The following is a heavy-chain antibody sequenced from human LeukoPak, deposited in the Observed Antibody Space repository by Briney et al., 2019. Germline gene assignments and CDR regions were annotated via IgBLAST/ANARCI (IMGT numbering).Heavy chain of an antibody. Sequence: SETLSLTCTVSGGSISSYYWSWIRQPAGKGLEWIGSIYYSGSTFYNPSLKSRVTISGDTSKNQFSLRLSSVTAADTAVYYCASNQWPNWYFDLWGRGTLVTVSS. J-gene: IGHJ2*01. CDR3: ASNQWPNWYFDL. D-gene: IGHD6-19*01. CDR1: GGSISSYY. CDR2: IYYSGST. V-gene: IGHV4-4*07.